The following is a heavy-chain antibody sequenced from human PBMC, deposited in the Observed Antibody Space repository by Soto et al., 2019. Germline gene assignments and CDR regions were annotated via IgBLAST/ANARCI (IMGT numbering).Heavy chain of an antibody. J-gene: IGHJ3*02. V-gene: IGHV4-59*01. CDR1: GGSIFSIY. CDR2: IYYSGST. Sequence: NLSETLSLRCTVSGGSIFSIYWGWIRQPPGKGLEYIGYIYYSGSTNYNPSLKSRVTISVDMSREQFSLKLTSVTAADTAVYYCARGHNLGGSTFDIWGQGTSVT. D-gene: IGHD3-16*01. CDR3: ARGHNLGGSTFDI.